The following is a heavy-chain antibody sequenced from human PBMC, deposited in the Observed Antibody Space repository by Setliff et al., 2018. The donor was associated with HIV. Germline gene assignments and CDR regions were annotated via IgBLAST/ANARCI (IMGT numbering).Heavy chain of an antibody. CDR1: GASVSTDGYY. Sequence: SETLSLTCTVSGASVSTDGYYWSWIRQPAGKGLEWLGRIYANGYTNYNPSLNSRVTVSLDTSKNQFSLNLNSVTAEDTAVYYCARETGYSPSRYYYYGMDVWGQGTTVTVSS. D-gene: IGHD3-9*01. CDR2: IYANGYT. CDR3: ARETGYSPSRYYYYGMDV. J-gene: IGHJ6*02. V-gene: IGHV4-61*02.